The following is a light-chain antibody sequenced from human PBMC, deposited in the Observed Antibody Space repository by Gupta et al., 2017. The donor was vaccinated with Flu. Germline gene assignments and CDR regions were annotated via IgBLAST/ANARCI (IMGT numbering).Light chain of an antibody. CDR3: QMGDRSSAHGV. J-gene: IGLJ2*01. V-gene: IGLV3-21*02. Sequence: CRERPGQAPVLVVYDDTLRPSGISDRFSGSISGYPATLTIGRGEVDDEADYYCQMGDRSSAHGVFGGGNKLTVL. CDR2: DDT.